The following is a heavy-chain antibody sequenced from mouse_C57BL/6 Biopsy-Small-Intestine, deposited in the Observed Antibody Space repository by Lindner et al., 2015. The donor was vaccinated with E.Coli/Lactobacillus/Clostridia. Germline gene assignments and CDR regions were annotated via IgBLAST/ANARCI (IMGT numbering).Heavy chain of an antibody. CDR1: GYSFTSYY. CDR2: IYPGDGDT. D-gene: IGHD2-3*01. V-gene: IGHV1S56*01. Sequence: QLQESGPELVKPGASVRISCKASGYSFTSYYIHWVKQRPGQGLEWIGQIYPGDGDTNYNGKLKGKATLTADKSSSTAYMQLSSLTSEDSAVYFCARHEEGYDYWYFDVWGTGTTVTVSS. CDR3: ARHEEGYDYWYFDV. J-gene: IGHJ1*03.